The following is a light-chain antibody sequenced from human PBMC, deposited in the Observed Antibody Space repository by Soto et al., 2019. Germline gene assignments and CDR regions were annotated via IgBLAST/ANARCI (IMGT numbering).Light chain of an antibody. CDR1: QNINRY. CDR3: QQRCTWPIT. Sequence: VMAQWPATRYLYIGGGSTRACGASQNINRYLAWYHQKPGQPPRLLIYDASTRATGIPARVSGRGSGTDFAFPISSPSPEDFAVYYCQQRCTWPITCGQGTRLEIK. J-gene: IGKJ5*01. CDR2: DAS. V-gene: IGKV3-11*01.